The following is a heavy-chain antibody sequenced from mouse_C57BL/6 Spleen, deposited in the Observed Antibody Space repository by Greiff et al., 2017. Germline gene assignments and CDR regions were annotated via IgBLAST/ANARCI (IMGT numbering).Heavy chain of an antibody. J-gene: IGHJ4*01. V-gene: IGHV3-6*01. CDR3: ARGPDIPGYVSYAMDY. Sequence: DVQLQESGPGLVKPSQSLSLTCSVTGYSITSGYYWNWIRQFPGNKLEWMGYISYDGSNNYNPSLKNRISITRDTSKNQFFLKLNSVTTEDTATYYCARGPDIPGYVSYAMDYWGQGTSVTVSS. CDR1: GYSITSGYY. D-gene: IGHD3-2*02. CDR2: ISYDGSN.